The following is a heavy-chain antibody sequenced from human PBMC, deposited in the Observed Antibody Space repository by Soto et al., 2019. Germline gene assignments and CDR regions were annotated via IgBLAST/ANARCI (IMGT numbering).Heavy chain of an antibody. CDR1: GFTVSSNY. J-gene: IGHJ1*01. V-gene: IGHV3-53*01. D-gene: IGHD1-1*01. Sequence: EVQLVESGGGLIQPGGSLRLSCAASGFTVSSNYMSWVRQAPGKGLEWVSVIYSGGSTYYADSVKGRFTISRDNSKITLYLQNTGLRGEHTAVYYCPRDRVERASPENFKARGQRCLVNVPS. CDR2: IYSGGST. CDR3: PRDRVERASPENFKA.